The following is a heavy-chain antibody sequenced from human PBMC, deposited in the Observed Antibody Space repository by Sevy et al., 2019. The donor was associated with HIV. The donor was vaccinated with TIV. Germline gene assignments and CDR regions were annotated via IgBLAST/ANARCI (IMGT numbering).Heavy chain of an antibody. Sequence: GGSLRLSCAASGFTVSSNYMSWVRQAPGKGLEWASVIYSGGSTYYADSVKGRFTISRDNSKNTLYLQMNSLRAEDTAVYYCAKAGVVVPAAIRTDLDYWGQGTLVTVSS. CDR3: AKAGVVVPAAIRTDLDY. J-gene: IGHJ4*02. CDR1: GFTVSSNY. D-gene: IGHD2-2*02. CDR2: IYSGGST. V-gene: IGHV3-53*01.